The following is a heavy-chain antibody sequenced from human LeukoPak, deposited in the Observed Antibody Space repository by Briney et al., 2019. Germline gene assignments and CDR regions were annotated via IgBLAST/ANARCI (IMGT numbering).Heavy chain of an antibody. CDR1: GFRFSTYA. D-gene: IGHD1-26*01. CDR3: ASLVGASKTYFDL. CDR2: ISGSGDRT. Sequence: GGSLRLSCPTSGFRFSTYAMSWVRQAPGKGLQRVSAISGSGDRTYYADSVEGRFTISRDNYKNTLYLQMNSLRAEDTAVYYCASLVGASKTYFDLWGRGTLVTVSS. V-gene: IGHV3-23*01. J-gene: IGHJ2*01.